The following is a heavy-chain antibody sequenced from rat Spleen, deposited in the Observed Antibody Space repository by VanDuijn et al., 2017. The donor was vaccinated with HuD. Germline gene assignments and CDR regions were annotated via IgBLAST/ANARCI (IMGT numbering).Heavy chain of an antibody. Sequence: VQLQESGPGLVKPSQSLSLTCSVTGFSIASAFGWSWIRKFPGNKMEWMGYISYSGSTSYSPSLSSRISITRDTSKNQFFLQLNSVTTEDTATYYCARSQGNSGSEVWFAYWGQGTLVTVSS. V-gene: IGHV3-1*01. D-gene: IGHD4-4*01. CDR1: GFSIASAF. J-gene: IGHJ3*01. CDR2: ISYSGST. CDR3: ARSQGNSGSEVWFAY.